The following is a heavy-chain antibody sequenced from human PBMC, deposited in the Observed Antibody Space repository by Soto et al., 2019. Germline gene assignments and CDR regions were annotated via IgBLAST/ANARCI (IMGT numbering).Heavy chain of an antibody. V-gene: IGHV3-7*03. CDR2: INQDGSSK. D-gene: IGHD1-26*01. Sequence: GGSLRLSCVVSGFTFSSFWMEWVRQAPGKGLEWVANINQDGSSKYYVPSVKGRFTISRDNAKNSLYLQMNNLRAEDTAVYYCMAWTVRATAEWGQGTLVTVSS. CDR1: GFTFSSFW. CDR3: MAWTVRATAE. J-gene: IGHJ4*02.